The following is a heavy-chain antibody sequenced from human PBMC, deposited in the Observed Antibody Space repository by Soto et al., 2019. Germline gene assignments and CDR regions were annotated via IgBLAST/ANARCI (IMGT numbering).Heavy chain of an antibody. V-gene: IGHV1-18*01. CDR1: GFTFTTYG. J-gene: IGHJ5*02. CDR2: ISPYSGNT. CDR3: TRTDARTGGFDP. Sequence: QVQLVQSGAEVMQPGASVKVSCKASGFTFTTYGISWVRQVPGQGLEWVGWISPYSGNTNYAEKLQGRVIMTTDTSTSTAYMELRSLRSDDTAVYYCTRTDARTGGFDPWGQGTLVTVSS.